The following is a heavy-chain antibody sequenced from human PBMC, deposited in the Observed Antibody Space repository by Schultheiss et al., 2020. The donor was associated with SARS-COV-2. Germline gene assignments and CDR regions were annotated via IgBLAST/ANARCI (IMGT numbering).Heavy chain of an antibody. J-gene: IGHJ6*02. Sequence: SVKVSCKASGGTFSSYAISWVRQAPGHGLEWMGGLIPIFGTANYAQKFQGRVTITADESTSTAYMELSSLRSEDTAVYYCARERLGMATILYYYYGMDVWGQGTTVTVSS. V-gene: IGHV1-69*13. D-gene: IGHD5-24*01. CDR3: ARERLGMATILYYYYGMDV. CDR2: LIPIFGTA. CDR1: GGTFSSYA.